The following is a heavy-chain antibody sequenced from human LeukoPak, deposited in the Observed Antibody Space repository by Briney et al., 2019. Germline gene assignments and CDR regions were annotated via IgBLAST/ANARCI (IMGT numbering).Heavy chain of an antibody. CDR2: LYYSGST. D-gene: IGHD1-7*01. J-gene: IGHJ4*02. Sequence: SETLSLTCTVSGGSISSYYWSWIRQPPGKGLEWIGYLYYSGSTKYNPSLKSRVTISVDTSKNQFSLKLSSVTAADTAVYYCARDPLELGYFDYWGQGTLVTVSS. V-gene: IGHV4-59*01. CDR1: GGSISSYY. CDR3: ARDPLELGYFDY.